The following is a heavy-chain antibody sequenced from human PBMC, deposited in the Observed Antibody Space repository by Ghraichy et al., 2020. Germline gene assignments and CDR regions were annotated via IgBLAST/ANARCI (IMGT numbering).Heavy chain of an antibody. CDR3: ARDLAGHDAFDI. V-gene: IGHV4-30-4*01. Sequence: SETLSLTCTVSGGSINSGDYYWTWIRQPPGKGLEWIGYIYYSGTTYYDPSLQSRVTISIDTSKNQFSLKLNSVTAPDTAVYYCARDLAGHDAFDIWGQGTMVTVS. CDR1: GGSINSGDYY. CDR2: IYYSGTT. D-gene: IGHD6-13*01. J-gene: IGHJ3*02.